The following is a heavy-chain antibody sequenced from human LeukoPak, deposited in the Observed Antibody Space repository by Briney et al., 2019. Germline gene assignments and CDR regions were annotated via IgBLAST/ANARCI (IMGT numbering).Heavy chain of an antibody. CDR3: ARNFVSTVTRDAFDI. D-gene: IGHD4-17*01. V-gene: IGHV4-4*07. J-gene: IGHJ3*02. Sequence: SETLSLTCTVSGGSISSYYWSWIRQPAGKGLEWIGRIYSSGSTIYNPSLKSRVTMSVDTSKNQFSLRVSSVTAADTAVYYCARNFVSTVTRDAFDIWGQGTMVTGSS. CDR1: GGSISSYY. CDR2: IYSSGST.